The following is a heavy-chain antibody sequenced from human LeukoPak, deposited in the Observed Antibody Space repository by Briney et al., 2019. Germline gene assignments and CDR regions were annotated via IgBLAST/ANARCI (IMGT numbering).Heavy chain of an antibody. D-gene: IGHD1-26*01. J-gene: IGHJ4*02. Sequence: PGGSLRLSCAASGFTFSSYWMHWVRQAPGKGLVCVSRITSDGSSTSYADSVRGRFTISRDNAKNTVYLQMISLRPEDTAVYYCARDLTGAVFDFWGQGTLVTVSS. V-gene: IGHV3-74*01. CDR2: ITSDGSST. CDR1: GFTFSSYW. CDR3: ARDLTGAVFDF.